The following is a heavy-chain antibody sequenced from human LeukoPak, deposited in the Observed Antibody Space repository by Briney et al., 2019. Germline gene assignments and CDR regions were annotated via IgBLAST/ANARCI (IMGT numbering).Heavy chain of an antibody. J-gene: IGHJ4*02. CDR2: IKQDGSQK. CDR3: ARDPTYGSGSPA. V-gene: IGHV3-7*04. Sequence: PGGSLRLSCAASGFTFSSYWMSWVRQAPGKGLEWVANIKQDGSQKSYVDSVKGRFTISRDNTKNSLYPQMNSLRAEDTAVYYCARDPTYGSGSPAGGQGTLVTVSS. CDR1: GFTFSSYW. D-gene: IGHD3-10*01.